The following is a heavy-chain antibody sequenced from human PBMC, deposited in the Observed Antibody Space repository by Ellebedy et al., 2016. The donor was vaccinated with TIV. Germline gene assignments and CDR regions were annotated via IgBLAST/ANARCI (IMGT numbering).Heavy chain of an antibody. D-gene: IGHD3-3*01. CDR3: ARGSEYIETLNFDY. CDR1: GYTFTSYG. V-gene: IGHV1-18*04. CDR2: ISAYNGNT. J-gene: IGHJ4*02. Sequence: ASVKVSXXASGYTFTSYGISWVRQAPGQGLEWMGWISAYNGNTNYAQKLQGRVTMTTDTSTSTAYMELRSLRSDDTAVYYCARGSEYIETLNFDYWGQGTLVTVSS.